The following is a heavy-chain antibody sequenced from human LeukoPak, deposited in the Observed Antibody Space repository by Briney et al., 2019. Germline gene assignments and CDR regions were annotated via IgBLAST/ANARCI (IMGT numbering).Heavy chain of an antibody. V-gene: IGHV4-59*01. J-gene: IGHJ6*02. Sequence: PSETLSLSCTVSGGSISTYYWSWIRQPPGKGLEWIGYIDYSGGTNYNPSLKSRVTITVDTSKNQFSLKLSSVTAADTAVYYCARSRAHYYYYGMDVWGQGTTVTVSS. CDR1: GGSISTYY. CDR2: IDYSGGT. CDR3: ARSRAHYYYYGMDV.